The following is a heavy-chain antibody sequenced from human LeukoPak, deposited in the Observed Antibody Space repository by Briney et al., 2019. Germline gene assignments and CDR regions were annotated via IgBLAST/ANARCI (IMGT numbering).Heavy chain of an antibody. J-gene: IGHJ4*01. CDR1: GYSFTSYW. V-gene: IGHV5-51*01. CDR2: IYPGDSDT. CDR3: ARGRGIVVVVAATNIDY. D-gene: IGHD2-15*01. Sequence: GESLKISCKGSGYSFTSYWIGWVRQMPGKGLEWMGIIYPGDSDTTYSPSFQGQVTISADKSISTAYLQWSSLKASDTAMYYCARGRGIVVVVAATNIDYWGQGTLVTVSS.